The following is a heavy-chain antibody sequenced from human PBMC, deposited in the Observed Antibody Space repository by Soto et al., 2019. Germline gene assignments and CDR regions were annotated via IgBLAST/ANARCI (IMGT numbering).Heavy chain of an antibody. CDR3: VRDAPYHQSIFDS. CDR2: INLNDGGT. J-gene: IGHJ4*02. V-gene: IGHV1-2*02. CDR1: EYSFGDYY. D-gene: IGHD2-2*01. Sequence: ASVKVSCKTSEYSFGDYYLHWVRQAPEQGLEWMGWINLNDGGTNSPRKFQGRLTMTRDRSITTVYMELSRLRSDDTAVYFCVRDAPYHQSIFDSWGPGTLVTVSS.